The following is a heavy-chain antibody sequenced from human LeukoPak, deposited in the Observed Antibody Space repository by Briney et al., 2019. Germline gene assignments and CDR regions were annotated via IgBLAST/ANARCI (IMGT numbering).Heavy chain of an antibody. V-gene: IGHV3-7*03. CDR1: GLTFSSYW. Sequence: GGSLRLSCAASGLTFSSYWMSWVRQAPGKGLEWVANIKQDGSEKYYVDSVKGRFTISRDNAQKSLYLQMNSLRAEDTAVYYCARDKIVGATNFDSWGQGTLVTVSS. CDR3: ARDKIVGATNFDS. CDR2: IKQDGSEK. D-gene: IGHD1-26*01. J-gene: IGHJ4*02.